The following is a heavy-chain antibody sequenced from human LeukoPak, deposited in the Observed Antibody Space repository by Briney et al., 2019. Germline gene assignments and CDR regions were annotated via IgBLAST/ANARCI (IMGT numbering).Heavy chain of an antibody. CDR3: ARETYTVTTGNWFDP. D-gene: IGHD4-17*01. CDR1: GFTFSSYG. J-gene: IGHJ5*02. Sequence: GGSLRLSCAASGFTFSSYGMHWVRQAPGKGLEWVAVIWYDGSNKYYADSVKGRFTISRDNSKNTLYLQMNSLRAEGTAVYYCARETYTVTTGNWFDPWGQGTLVTVSS. CDR2: IWYDGSNK. V-gene: IGHV3-33*01.